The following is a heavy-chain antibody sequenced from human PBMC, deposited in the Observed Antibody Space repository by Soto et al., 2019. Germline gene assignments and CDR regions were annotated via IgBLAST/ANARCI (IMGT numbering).Heavy chain of an antibody. CDR1: GFTFSDYY. CDR2: ISSSSSYT. V-gene: IGHV3-11*05. Sequence: QVQLVESGGGLVKPGGSLRLSCAASGFTFSDYYMSWIRQAPGKGLEWVSYISSSSSYTNYADSVKGRFTISRDNAKNSLYLQMNSLRAEDTAVYYCARGYSEGYHWFDPWGQGTLVTVSS. D-gene: IGHD5-18*01. J-gene: IGHJ5*02. CDR3: ARGYSEGYHWFDP.